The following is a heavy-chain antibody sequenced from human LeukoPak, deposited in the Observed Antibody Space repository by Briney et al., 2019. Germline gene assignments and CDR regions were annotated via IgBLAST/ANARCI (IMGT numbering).Heavy chain of an antibody. CDR1: GYSFTSYW. D-gene: IGHD2-15*01. CDR3: ARLEDCSGGSCYSGSDYFDY. Sequence: GESLKISCKGSGYSFTSYWIGWVRQMPGKGLEWMGIIYPGDSDTRYSPSFQGQVTISADKSISTAYLQWSSLKASDTAMYYCARLEDCSGGSCYSGSDYFDYWGQGTLVTVSS. CDR2: IYPGDSDT. V-gene: IGHV5-51*01. J-gene: IGHJ4*02.